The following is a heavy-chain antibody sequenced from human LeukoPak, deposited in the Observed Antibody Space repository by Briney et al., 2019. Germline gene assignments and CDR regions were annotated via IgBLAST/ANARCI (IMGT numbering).Heavy chain of an antibody. CDR2: INHSGST. D-gene: IGHD2-2*01. J-gene: IGHJ4*02. V-gene: IGHV4-34*01. CDR3: ARSASCVPAATY. CDR1: GGSFSGYY. Sequence: SETLSLTCAVYGGSFSGYYWSWIRQPPGKGLEWIGEINHSGSTNYNPSLKSRVTISVDTSKNQFSLKLSSVTAADTAVYYCARSASCVPAATYWGQGTLVTVSS.